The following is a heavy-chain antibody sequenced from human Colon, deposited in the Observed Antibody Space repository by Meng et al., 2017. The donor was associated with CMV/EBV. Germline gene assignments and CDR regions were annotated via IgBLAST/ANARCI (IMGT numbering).Heavy chain of an antibody. Sequence: YTFDRYGISWVRQATGQGLEWMGWINAYKGKTNYAQKFQDRLTMTTDTSTNTVYMELRSLRSDDTAIYYCARDTVIIPKVPLDAFDFWGQGTMVTVSS. CDR3: ARDTVIIPKVPLDAFDF. D-gene: IGHD3-3*01. CDR1: YTFDRYG. CDR2: INAYKGKT. J-gene: IGHJ3*01. V-gene: IGHV1-18*01.